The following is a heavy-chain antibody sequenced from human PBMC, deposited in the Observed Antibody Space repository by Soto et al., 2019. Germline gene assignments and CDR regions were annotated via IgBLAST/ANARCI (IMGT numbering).Heavy chain of an antibody. J-gene: IGHJ4*02. CDR2: ISAYNGNT. D-gene: IGHD3-16*01. V-gene: IGHV1-18*01. Sequence: QVPLVQSGAEVKKPGASVKVSCKASGYTFTNFGISWVRQAPGQGLEWMGWISAYNGNTNYAQNFQGRVTMTTDTSTSTAYRELRSLRSDDTAVYYAARGGTPIDYWGQGTLVTVSS. CDR3: ARGGTPIDY. CDR1: GYTFTNFG.